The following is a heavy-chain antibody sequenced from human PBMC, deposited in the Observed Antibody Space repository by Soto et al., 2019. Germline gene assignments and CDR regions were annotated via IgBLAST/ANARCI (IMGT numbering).Heavy chain of an antibody. Sequence: SETLSLTCTVSGGSISSSSYYWGWIRQPPGKGLEWIGSIYYSGSTYYNPSLKSRVTISVDTSKNQFSLKLSSVTAADTAVYYCARLSSRITMVRGGNFDYWGQGTLVTVSS. D-gene: IGHD3-10*01. CDR3: ARLSSRITMVRGGNFDY. J-gene: IGHJ4*02. V-gene: IGHV4-39*01. CDR2: IYYSGST. CDR1: GGSISSSSYY.